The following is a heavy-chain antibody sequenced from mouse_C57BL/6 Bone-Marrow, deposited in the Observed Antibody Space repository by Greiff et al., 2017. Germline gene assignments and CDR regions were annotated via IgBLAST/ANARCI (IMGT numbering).Heavy chain of an antibody. D-gene: IGHD1-1*01. V-gene: IGHV1-5*01. Sequence: VQLQQSGTVLARPGASVKMSCKTSGYTFTSYWMHWVKQRPGQGLEWIGAIYPGNSDTSYNQKFKGKAKLTAVTSASTAYMELSSLTNEDSAVYYCTREGLITTEVAPSYYYAMDYWGQGTSVTVSS. J-gene: IGHJ4*01. CDR3: TREGLITTEVAPSYYYAMDY. CDR2: IYPGNSDT. CDR1: GYTFTSYW.